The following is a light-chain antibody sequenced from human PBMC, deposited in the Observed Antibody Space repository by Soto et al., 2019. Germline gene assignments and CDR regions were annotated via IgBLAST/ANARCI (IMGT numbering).Light chain of an antibody. CDR2: EVN. CDR3: TSFTSSNTWL. Sequence: QSVLTQPASVSGSPGQSITISCTGTSSDVGGYDYVSWYQLHPGKAPKLMVFEVNNRPSGVSDRFSGSKSGNTASLTISGLQAEDEADYYCTSFTSSNTWLFGGGTKVTVL. CDR1: SSDVGGYDY. V-gene: IGLV2-14*01. J-gene: IGLJ3*02.